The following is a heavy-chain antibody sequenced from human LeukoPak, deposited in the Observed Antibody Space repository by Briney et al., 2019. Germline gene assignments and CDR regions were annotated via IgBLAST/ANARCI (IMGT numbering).Heavy chain of an antibody. V-gene: IGHV3-7*03. Sequence: GGSLRLSCAASGFTFTSYCMNWVRQAPGKGLEWVGNIKPDGSQTYYVDSVKGRFTISRDNAKNSVSLQLNSLRAEDTAVYFCVRSIDAWGQGTLVTVSS. J-gene: IGHJ5*02. CDR2: IKPDGSQT. CDR3: VRSIDA. CDR1: GFTFTSYC. D-gene: IGHD3-3*01.